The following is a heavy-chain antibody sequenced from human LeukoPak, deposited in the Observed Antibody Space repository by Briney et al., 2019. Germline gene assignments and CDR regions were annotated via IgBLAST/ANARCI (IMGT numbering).Heavy chain of an antibody. CDR2: INGSGGST. CDR3: AKLHHFDWLLVSNWFDP. V-gene: IGHV3-23*01. J-gene: IGHJ5*02. Sequence: PEGSLRLSCAASGFTFSTYAMSWVRQAPGKGLEWVSTINGSGGSTYYADSVKGRFTISRDNSKNTLYLQMNSLRAEDTALYYCAKLHHFDWLLVSNWFDPWGQGTLVTVSS. CDR1: GFTFSTYA. D-gene: IGHD3-9*01.